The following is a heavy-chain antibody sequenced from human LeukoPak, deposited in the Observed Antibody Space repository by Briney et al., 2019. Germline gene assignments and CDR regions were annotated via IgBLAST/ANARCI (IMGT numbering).Heavy chain of an antibody. J-gene: IGHJ1*01. CDR3: ARGQYQLR. Sequence: GGSLRLSCAASGFTFSYYWMTWVRQAPGKGLEWVANIKEDGSEKNYVDSVKGRFTISRDNAKNSLYLQMNSLRAEDTAVYYCARGQYQLRWGQGTLVTVSS. D-gene: IGHD2-2*01. CDR2: IKEDGSEK. CDR1: GFTFSYYW. V-gene: IGHV3-7*01.